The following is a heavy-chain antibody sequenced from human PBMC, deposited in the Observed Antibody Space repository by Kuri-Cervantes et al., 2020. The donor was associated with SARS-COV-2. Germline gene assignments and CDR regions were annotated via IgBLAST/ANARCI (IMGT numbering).Heavy chain of an antibody. D-gene: IGHD3-3*01. CDR2: IKQDGSEK. Sequence: GESLKIPCAASGFTFSSYWMSWVHQAPGKGLEGVANIKQDGSEKYYVDSVKGRFAISRDNAKNSLYLQMNSLRAEDTAVYYCAKDLTIFGVVFPYYYYGMDVWGQGTTVTVSS. CDR3: AKDLTIFGVVFPYYYYGMDV. CDR1: GFTFSSYW. J-gene: IGHJ6*02. V-gene: IGHV3-7*03.